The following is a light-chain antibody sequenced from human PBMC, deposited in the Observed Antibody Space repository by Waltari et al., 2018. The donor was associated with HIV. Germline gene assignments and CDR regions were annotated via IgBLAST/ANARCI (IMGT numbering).Light chain of an antibody. CDR1: SGHSSYA. Sequence: QLVLTQSPSASASLGASVKLTCTLSSGHSSYAIAWHQQQPEKGPRYLMKLNSDGSHSKGDGIADRFSGSSYGAERYLTISSLQSEDEADYYCQTWGTGKGVFGGGTKLTVL. CDR3: QTWGTGKGV. V-gene: IGLV4-69*01. J-gene: IGLJ2*01. CDR2: LNSDGSH.